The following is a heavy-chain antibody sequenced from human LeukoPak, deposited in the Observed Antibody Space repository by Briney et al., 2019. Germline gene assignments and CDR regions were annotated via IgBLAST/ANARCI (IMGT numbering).Heavy chain of an antibody. CDR3: ARHPQQYGDYLSAYYFDY. CDR2: IYPGDSDT. Sequence: GESLKISCKGYGYSFTSFWIGWVRQMPGKGLEWMGIIYPGDSDTRYSPSFQGQVTISADKSISTAYLQWSSLKASDTAMYYCARHPQQYGDYLSAYYFDYWGQGTLVTVSS. CDR1: GYSFTSFW. D-gene: IGHD4-17*01. V-gene: IGHV5-51*01. J-gene: IGHJ4*02.